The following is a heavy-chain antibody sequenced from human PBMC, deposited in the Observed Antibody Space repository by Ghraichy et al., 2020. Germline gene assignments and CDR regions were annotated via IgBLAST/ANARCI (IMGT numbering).Heavy chain of an antibody. CDR3: ASEIVVVTGNAFDI. J-gene: IGHJ3*02. D-gene: IGHD2-21*02. CDR2: IYTSGST. V-gene: IGHV4-4*07. Sequence: SQTLSLTCTVSGGSISSYYWSWIRQPAGKGLEWIGRIYTSGSTNYNPSLKSRVTMSVDTSKNQFSLKLSSVTAADTAVYYCASEIVVVTGNAFDIWGQGTMVTVSS. CDR1: GGSISSYY.